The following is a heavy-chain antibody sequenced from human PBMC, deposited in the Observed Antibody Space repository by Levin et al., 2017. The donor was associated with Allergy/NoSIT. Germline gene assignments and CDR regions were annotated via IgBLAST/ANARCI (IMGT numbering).Heavy chain of an antibody. V-gene: IGHV4-34*01. CDR3: AVFLFRYGTFDV. Sequence: ENLSLTCAVYGGSFGGYHWSWIRQPPGKGLEWRGERRKRGGRREKRDLNRRVTISLDTSRNQFSLKLNSLTATDTAVYYCAVFLFRYGTFDVWGQGTMVTVSS. J-gene: IGHJ3*01. D-gene: IGHD3-3*01. CDR1: GGSFGGYH. CDR2: RRKRGGR.